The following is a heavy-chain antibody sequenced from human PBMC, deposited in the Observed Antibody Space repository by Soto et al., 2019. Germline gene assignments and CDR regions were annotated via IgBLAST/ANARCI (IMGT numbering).Heavy chain of an antibody. D-gene: IGHD1-1*01. CDR1: GGSISSGGYF. CDR3: ARGVLY. J-gene: IGHJ4*02. V-gene: IGHV4-31*03. CDR2: IFYSGTT. Sequence: QVQLQESGPGLVKPSQTLSLTCTVSGGSISSGGYFWSWIRQPPGKGLGWIGNIFYSGTTYYNPSLXSXXTISVDTSKNQFSLKLSSVTAADTAVYFCARGVLYWGQGTLVTVSS.